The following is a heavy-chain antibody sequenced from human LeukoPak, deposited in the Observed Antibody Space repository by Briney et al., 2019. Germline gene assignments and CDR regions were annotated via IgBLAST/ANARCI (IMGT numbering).Heavy chain of an antibody. CDR1: GLTFSDYG. V-gene: IGHV3-33*01. CDR3: ARTRYNSGGGDY. CDR2: IWYDGTNK. D-gene: IGHD6-19*01. Sequence: QPGRSLRLSCAASGLTFSDYGMHWVPQAPGKGLECVPVIWYDGTNKYYAGSVEGRFTISRDNSKNTLYLQMNSLTAEDTAVYYCARTRYNSGGGDYWGQGTPVTVSP. J-gene: IGHJ4*02.